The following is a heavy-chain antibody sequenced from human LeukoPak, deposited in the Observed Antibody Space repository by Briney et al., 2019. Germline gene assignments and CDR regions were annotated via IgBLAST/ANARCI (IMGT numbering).Heavy chain of an antibody. V-gene: IGHV3-23*01. CDR3: AREIMVRGVIMIDY. D-gene: IGHD3-10*01. Sequence: GGSLRLSCAVSGITLSNYGMSWVRQAPGKGLEWVAGISGSAGGTIYAASVKGRFTISRDNSKNTLYLQMNSLRAEDTAVYYCAREIMVRGVIMIDYWGQGTLVTVSS. J-gene: IGHJ4*02. CDR1: GITLSNYG. CDR2: ISGSAGGT.